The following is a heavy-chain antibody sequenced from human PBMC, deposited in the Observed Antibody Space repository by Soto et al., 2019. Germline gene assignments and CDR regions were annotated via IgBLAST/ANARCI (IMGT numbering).Heavy chain of an antibody. D-gene: IGHD3-3*01. Sequence: DVQLVESGGGLVEPGGSLRLSCEASGFDFRSYSMNWVRRAPGKGLEWVSSINADSSYIYYAHSLRGRFTISRDNAKASLYRQMNSLRAEDTAVYYCVRDFGWYFRSGYMDVWGDGATVTVSS. J-gene: IGHJ6*03. CDR3: VRDFGWYFRSGYMDV. CDR1: GFDFRSYS. V-gene: IGHV3-21*02. CDR2: INADSSYI.